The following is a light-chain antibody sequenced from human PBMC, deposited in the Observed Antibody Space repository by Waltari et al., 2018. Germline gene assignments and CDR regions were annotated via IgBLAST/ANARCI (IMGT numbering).Light chain of an antibody. CDR1: QSVSSS. J-gene: IGKJ2*01. CDR3: QQRSNWRHT. V-gene: IGKV3-11*01. Sequence: EILLTQSPATLSLSPGERATLSCRASQSVSSSLAWYQQKPGQAPRLLIYDASNRATGIPARFSGSGSGTDFTLTISSLEPEDFAVYYCQQRSNWRHTFGQGTKLEIK. CDR2: DAS.